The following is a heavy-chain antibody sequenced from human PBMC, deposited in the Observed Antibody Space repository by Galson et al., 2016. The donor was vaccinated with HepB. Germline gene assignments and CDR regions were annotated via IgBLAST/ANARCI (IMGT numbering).Heavy chain of an antibody. D-gene: IGHD4-11*01. J-gene: IGHJ4*02. CDR2: IWYDGTNK. V-gene: IGHV3-33*01. CDR1: GFTFSSYG. Sequence: SLRLSCAASGFTFSSYGIHWVRQAPGKGLEWVAVIWYDGTNKYYGDSVKGRFTISRDISKNTVHLQMDSLRAEDTALYYCARDGHNDYSPAYYFDYWGQGTLVTVSS. CDR3: ARDGHNDYSPAYYFDY.